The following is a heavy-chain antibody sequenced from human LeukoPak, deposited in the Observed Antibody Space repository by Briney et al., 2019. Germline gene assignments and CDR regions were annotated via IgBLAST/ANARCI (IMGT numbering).Heavy chain of an antibody. Sequence: ASVKVSCKASGYTFTSYGISWVRQAPGQGLEWMGWISAYNGNTNDAQKLQGRVTMTTDTSTSTAYMELRSLRSDDTAVYYCARDLTGDNWFDPWGQGTLVTVSS. J-gene: IGHJ5*02. CDR3: ARDLTGDNWFDP. CDR1: GYTFTSYG. D-gene: IGHD3-9*01. CDR2: ISAYNGNT. V-gene: IGHV1-18*01.